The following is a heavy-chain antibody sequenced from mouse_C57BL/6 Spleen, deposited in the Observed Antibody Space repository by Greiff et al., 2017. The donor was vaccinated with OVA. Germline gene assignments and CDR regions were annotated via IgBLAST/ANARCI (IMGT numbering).Heavy chain of an antibody. CDR1: GYAFSSSW. V-gene: IGHV1-82*01. CDR2: IYPGDGDT. Sequence: VKLQQSGPELVKPGASVKISCKASGYAFSSSWMNWVKQRPGKGLEWIGRIYPGDGDTNYNGKFKGKATLTADKSSSTAYMQLSRLTSEDSAVYFCARELTGDYWGQGTSVTVSS. J-gene: IGHJ4*01. CDR3: ARELTGDY. D-gene: IGHD4-1*01.